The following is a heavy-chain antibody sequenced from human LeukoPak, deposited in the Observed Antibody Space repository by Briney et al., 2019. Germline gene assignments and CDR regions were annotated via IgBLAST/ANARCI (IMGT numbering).Heavy chain of an antibody. V-gene: IGHV3-33*06. D-gene: IGHD6-13*01. CDR2: IWYDGSNK. CDR1: GFTFSSYG. Sequence: GGSLRLSCAASGFTFSSYGMHWVRQAPGKGLEWVAVIWYDGSNKYYADSVKGRFTISRDNSKNTLYLQMNSLRAEDTAVYYCAKDRAGAAAGTFYFDYWGKGTLVTVSS. CDR3: AKDRAGAAAGTFYFDY. J-gene: IGHJ4*02.